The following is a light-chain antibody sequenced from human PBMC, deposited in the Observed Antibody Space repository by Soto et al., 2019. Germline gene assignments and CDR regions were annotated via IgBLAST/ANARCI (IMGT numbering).Light chain of an antibody. CDR3: QQYGSSPPYT. V-gene: IGKV3-20*01. CDR1: HSVSSSY. J-gene: IGKJ3*01. Sequence: EIVLTQSPGTLSLSPGDRATLSCRASHSVSSSYLAWYQQKPGQAPRLLIYGASSRATGIPDRFSGSGSGTDFTLNISRLEPEDFAVYYCQQYGSSPPYTFGPGTKVDIK. CDR2: GAS.